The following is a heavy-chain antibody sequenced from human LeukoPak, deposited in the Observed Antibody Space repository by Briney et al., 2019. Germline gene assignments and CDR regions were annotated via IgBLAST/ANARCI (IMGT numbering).Heavy chain of an antibody. CDR3: ASSTAVTTHYFDF. Sequence: GESLRISCKGSGYSFGSYWIGWVRQMPGKGLEWMGIIYPGDSDTRYSPSFQGQVTISADKSIKTAYLQWSSLKASDTAMYYCASSTAVTTHYFDFWGQGTLVTVSS. V-gene: IGHV5-51*01. CDR1: GYSFGSYW. J-gene: IGHJ4*02. D-gene: IGHD4-17*01. CDR2: IYPGDSDT.